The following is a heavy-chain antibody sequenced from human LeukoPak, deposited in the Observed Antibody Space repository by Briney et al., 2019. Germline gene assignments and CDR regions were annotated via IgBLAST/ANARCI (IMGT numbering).Heavy chain of an antibody. D-gene: IGHD2-2*01. Sequence: SQTLSLTCTVSGGSISSGSYYWSWIRQPAGKGLEWIGRIYTSGSTNYNPSLKSRVTISVDTSKNQFSLKLSSVTAADTAVYYCASSPIGRTGRPWGGVPAAFPDYWGQGTLVTVSS. CDR1: GGSISSGSYY. CDR3: ASSPIGRTGRPWGGVPAAFPDY. V-gene: IGHV4-61*02. J-gene: IGHJ4*02. CDR2: IYTSGST.